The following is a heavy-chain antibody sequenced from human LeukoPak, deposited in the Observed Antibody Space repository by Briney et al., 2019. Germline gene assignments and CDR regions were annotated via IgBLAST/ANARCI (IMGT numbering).Heavy chain of an antibody. CDR2: IHNSGTT. D-gene: IGHD5-24*01. V-gene: IGHV4-34*01. CDR1: GGPFSGYF. J-gene: IGHJ4*02. CDR3: ARHGRMATINPSY. Sequence: SETLSLTCAVSGGPFSGYFWSWIRQPPGKGLEWIGEIHNSGTTNYNPSLNSRVTISEDTSKNQFHLNLSSVTAADTAVYYCARHGRMATINPSYWGQGTLVTVSS.